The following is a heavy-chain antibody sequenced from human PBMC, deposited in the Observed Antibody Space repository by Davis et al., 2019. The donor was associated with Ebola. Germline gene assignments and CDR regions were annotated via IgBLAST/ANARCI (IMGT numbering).Heavy chain of an antibody. V-gene: IGHV3-33*08. J-gene: IGHJ5*02. CDR3: ARDSLKSGAYFEGINWLDP. D-gene: IGHD1-26*01. CDR1: GFTFSDYY. CDR2: IWYDGSNK. Sequence: GGSLRLSCAASGFTFSDYYMSWIRQAPGKGLEWVAVIWYDGSNKYYADSVKGRFTISRDNSKNTIFLQMNSLRPGDTAVYYCARDSLKSGAYFEGINWLDPWGQGTLVTVSS.